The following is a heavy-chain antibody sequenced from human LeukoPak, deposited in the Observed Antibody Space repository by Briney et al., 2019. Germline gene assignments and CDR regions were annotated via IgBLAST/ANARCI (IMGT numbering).Heavy chain of an antibody. CDR3: ARDPGILTGYSLDAFDI. D-gene: IGHD3-9*01. V-gene: IGHV1-46*01. Sequence: ASVKVSCKASGYTFTSYYMHWVRQAPGQGLEWMGIINPSGGRTSYAQKFQGRVTMTRDTSTSTVYMELSSLRSDDTAVYYCARDPGILTGYSLDAFDIWGQGTMVTVSS. CDR2: INPSGGRT. J-gene: IGHJ3*02. CDR1: GYTFTSYY.